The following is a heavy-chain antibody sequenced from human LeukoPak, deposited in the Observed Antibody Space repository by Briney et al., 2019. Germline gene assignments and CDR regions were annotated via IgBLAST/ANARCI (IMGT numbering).Heavy chain of an antibody. CDR3: ARDLNGSGDY. CDR2: ISYDGGNE. Sequence: PGKSLRLSCAASGFTFSGYTMHWVRQAPGKGLEWVAVISYDGGNEYYVDSVKGRFTISRDNSKNTPYLQMNSLRPEDTAVYYCARDLNGSGDYWGQGTLVTVSS. J-gene: IGHJ4*02. V-gene: IGHV3-30-3*01. D-gene: IGHD3-10*01. CDR1: GFTFSGYT.